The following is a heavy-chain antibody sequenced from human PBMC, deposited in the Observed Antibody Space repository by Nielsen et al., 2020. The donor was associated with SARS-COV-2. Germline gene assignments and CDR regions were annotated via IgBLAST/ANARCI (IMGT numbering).Heavy chain of an antibody. CDR1: GFTFSSYW. CDR2: INSDGSST. Sequence: GESLKISRAASGFTFSSYWMHWVRQAPGKGLVWVSRINSDGSSTSYADSVKGRFTISRDNAKNTLYLQMNSLRAEDKAVYYCARVRTVYSYYYGMDVWGQGTTVTVSS. D-gene: IGHD3/OR15-3a*01. CDR3: ARVRTVYSYYYGMDV. J-gene: IGHJ6*02. V-gene: IGHV3-74*01.